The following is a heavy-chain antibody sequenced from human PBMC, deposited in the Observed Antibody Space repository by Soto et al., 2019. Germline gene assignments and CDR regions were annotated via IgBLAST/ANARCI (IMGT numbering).Heavy chain of an antibody. D-gene: IGHD3-22*01. CDR1: GYTFDTYA. Sequence: SVKVSCKASGYTFDTYAISWVRQAPGQGLEWMGGIIPIFGTANYAQKFQGRVTITADESTSTAYMELSSLRSEDTAVYYCARDVLSYNYYDSSGYYPSWFDPWGQGTLVTVSS. J-gene: IGHJ5*02. CDR3: ARDVLSYNYYDSSGYYPSWFDP. CDR2: IIPIFGTA. V-gene: IGHV1-69*13.